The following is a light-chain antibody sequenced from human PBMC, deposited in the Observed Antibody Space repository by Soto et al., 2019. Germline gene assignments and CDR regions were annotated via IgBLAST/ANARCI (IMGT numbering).Light chain of an antibody. CDR2: DAS. CDR3: QQRSNWPLT. J-gene: IGKJ3*01. V-gene: IGKV3-11*01. CDR1: QSVSSD. Sequence: EIVMTQSPATLSVSPGERATLSCRASQSVSSDLAWYNQKPGQAPRLLIYDASSRATGIPDRFSGSGSGTDFTLTISRLEPEDFEVYYCQQRSNWPLTFGPGTKVDIK.